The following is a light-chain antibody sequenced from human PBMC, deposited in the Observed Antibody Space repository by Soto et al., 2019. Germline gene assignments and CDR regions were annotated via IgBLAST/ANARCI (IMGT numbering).Light chain of an antibody. Sequence: DIQMTQSPSSLSASVGDRVTITCQASQDITNSLNWYQQKPGKAPNLLIFDASNLDAGVPSRFSGSGSGTYFTFTIHSLQPEDVATYYCQQYDHLSLTFGGWTKVEIK. J-gene: IGKJ4*01. CDR2: DAS. CDR1: QDITNS. CDR3: QQYDHLSLT. V-gene: IGKV1-33*01.